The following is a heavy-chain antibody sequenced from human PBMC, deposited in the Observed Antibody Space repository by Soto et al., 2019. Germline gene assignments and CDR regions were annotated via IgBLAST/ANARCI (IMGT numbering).Heavy chain of an antibody. D-gene: IGHD3-22*01. CDR3: ARDEVTIVVGKALNWFDP. Sequence: QVPLVQSGAEVKKPGASVKVSCKASGYTFTSYGISWVRQAPGQGLEWMGWISAYNGNTNYAQKLQGRVTMTTDTSTSTAYMALRSLRSDDTAVYYCARDEVTIVVGKALNWFDPWGQGTLVTVSS. CDR1: GYTFTSYG. J-gene: IGHJ5*02. V-gene: IGHV1-18*01. CDR2: ISAYNGNT.